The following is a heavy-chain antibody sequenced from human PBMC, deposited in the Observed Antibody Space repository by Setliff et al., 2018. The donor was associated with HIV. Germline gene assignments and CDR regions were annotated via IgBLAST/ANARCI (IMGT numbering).Heavy chain of an antibody. J-gene: IGHJ6*02. CDR2: ISWDGGGT. CDR3: AKGYRRSSGWPEYYYYALDV. CDR1: GFTLSDYY. Sequence: GGSLRLSCAVSGFTLSDYYMDRVRQAPGKGLEWVSLISWDGGGTYYADSVKGRFTISRDNSKNSLYLQMNSLRAEDTAFYYCAKGYRRSSGWPEYYYYALDVWGHGTTVTVSS. D-gene: IGHD6-19*01. V-gene: IGHV3-43D*04.